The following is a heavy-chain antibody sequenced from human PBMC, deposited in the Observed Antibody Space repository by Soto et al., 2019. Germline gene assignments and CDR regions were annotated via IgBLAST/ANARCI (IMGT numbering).Heavy chain of an antibody. CDR3: AKQYDILSGYYMALSRPFEY. J-gene: IGHJ4*02. CDR2: IIHMFGTA. Sequence: VQLVQSGAEVRQPGSSVIVSCKASVGSFSSYVISWVRQAPGRGLELMGGIIHMFGTANHAQKFQGGVTITADESTSPAYMELSRLRSEDTAVYYCAKQYDILSGYYMALSRPFEYWGQGTLVTVSS. D-gene: IGHD3-9*01. CDR1: VGSFSSYV. V-gene: IGHV1-69*12.